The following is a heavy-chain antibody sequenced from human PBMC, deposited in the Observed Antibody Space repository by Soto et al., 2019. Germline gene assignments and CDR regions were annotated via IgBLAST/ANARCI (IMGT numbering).Heavy chain of an antibody. CDR1: GGSIRLINHY. J-gene: IGHJ5*02. CDR2: IYYSGTT. CDR3: ARDSLGTMIPFDP. V-gene: IGHV4-39*02. Sequence: SETLSLTCTVSGGSIRLINHYWDWIRQSPGKGLEWIGTIYYSGTTVYNPSLQSRVTMSVDTSKSQFSLKMTSVNAEDTAVYNCARDSLGTMIPFDPWGQGTLVTVSS. D-gene: IGHD3-22*01.